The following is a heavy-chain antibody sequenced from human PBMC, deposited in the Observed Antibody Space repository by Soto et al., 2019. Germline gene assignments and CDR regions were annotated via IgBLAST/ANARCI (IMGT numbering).Heavy chain of an antibody. Sequence: PGGSLRLSCTASGFTFNRHAMTWVRQAPGKGLEWVSGLSDSGSSTYYADSVKGRFTISRDNAMNTLYLQMNTLRAEDTAVYYCARGGSLNWYFDLWGRGTLVTVSS. J-gene: IGHJ2*01. D-gene: IGHD1-26*01. CDR3: ARGGSLNWYFDL. V-gene: IGHV3-23*01. CDR2: LSDSGSST. CDR1: GFTFNRHA.